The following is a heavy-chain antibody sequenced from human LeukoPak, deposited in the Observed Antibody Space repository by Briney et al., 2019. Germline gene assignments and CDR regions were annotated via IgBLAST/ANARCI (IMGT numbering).Heavy chain of an antibody. V-gene: IGHV3-7*01. CDR3: AKASYGSEFYYYYYMDV. CDR2: IKQDGSEK. D-gene: IGHD3-10*01. CDR1: GFTFSSYW. J-gene: IGHJ6*03. Sequence: GGSLRLSCAASGFTFSSYWMSWVRQAPGKGLEWVANIKQDGSEKYYVDSVKGRFTISRDNAKDSLYLQMNSLRAEDTAVYYCAKASYGSEFYYYYYMDVWGKGTTVTISS.